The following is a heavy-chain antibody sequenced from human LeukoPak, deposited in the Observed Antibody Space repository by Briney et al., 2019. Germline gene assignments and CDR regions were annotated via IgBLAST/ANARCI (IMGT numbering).Heavy chain of an antibody. J-gene: IGHJ4*02. V-gene: IGHV1-69*13. CDR1: GGTFISYA. CDR3: AVAGTGGVSDFDY. Sequence: ASVKVSCKASGGTFISYAISWVRQAPGQGLEWMGGIIPIFGTANYAQKFQGRVTITADESTSTAYMELSSLRSEDTAVYYCAVAGTGGVSDFDYWGQGTLVTVSS. CDR2: IIPIFGTA. D-gene: IGHD6-19*01.